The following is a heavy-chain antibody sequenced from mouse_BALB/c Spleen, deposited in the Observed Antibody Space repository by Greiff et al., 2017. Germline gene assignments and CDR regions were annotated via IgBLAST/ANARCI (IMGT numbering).Heavy chain of an antibody. J-gene: IGHJ4*01. CDR1: GFSLTSYG. D-gene: IGHD3-1*01. CDR3: ARHSSGYYYAMDY. Sequence: QVQLKQSGPDLVAPSQSLSITCTVSGFSLTSYGVHWVRQPPGKGLEWLVVIWSDGSTTYNSALKSRLSISKDNSKSQVFLKMNSLQTDDTAMYYCARHSSGYYYAMDYWGQGTSVTVSS. V-gene: IGHV2-6-2*01. CDR2: IWSDGST.